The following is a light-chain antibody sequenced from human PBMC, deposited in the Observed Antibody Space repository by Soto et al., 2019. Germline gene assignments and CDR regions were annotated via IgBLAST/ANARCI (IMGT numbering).Light chain of an antibody. V-gene: IGKV1-5*03. CDR1: QSISTW. CDR3: QQYDSYSPLT. CDR2: KAS. J-gene: IGKJ4*01. Sequence: DIQMPQSPSTLSAYVGDRVTLTCRASQSISTWLAWYQQKPGKAPKLLIYKASGLESGVPSRFSGSGSGTAFTLTISSLQPDDFATYYCQQYDSYSPLTFGGGTKVDI.